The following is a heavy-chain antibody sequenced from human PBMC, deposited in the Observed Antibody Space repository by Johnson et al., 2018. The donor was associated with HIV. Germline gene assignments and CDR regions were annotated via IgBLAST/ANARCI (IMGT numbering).Heavy chain of an antibody. CDR3: AKGPQGIATPDAFDI. J-gene: IGHJ3*02. V-gene: IGHV3-30*04. D-gene: IGHD2-21*01. CDR1: GFTFSSYA. Sequence: QVQLVESGGGVVQPGRSLRLSCAASGFTFSSYAMHWVRQAPGKGLEWVAVISYDGSEKYYADSVKGRFTISRDSSKNTLYLQMSSLRAEDTAVYYCAKGPQGIATPDAFDIWGQGTMVTVSS. CDR2: ISYDGSEK.